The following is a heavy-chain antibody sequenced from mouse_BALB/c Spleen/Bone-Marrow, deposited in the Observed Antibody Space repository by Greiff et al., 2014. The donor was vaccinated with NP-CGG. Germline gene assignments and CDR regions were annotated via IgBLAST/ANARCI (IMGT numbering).Heavy chain of an antibody. CDR1: GFNIKDTY. V-gene: IGHV14-3*02. D-gene: IGHD1-1*01. J-gene: IGHJ2*01. Sequence: VQLQQPGAELVKPGASVKLSCTASGFNIKDTYMHWVKQRPEQGPEWIGRIDPANVNTKYDPKFQGKATITADTSSNTAYLQLSSLTSEDTAVYYCASYVYGYYFDYWGQGTTLTVSS. CDR3: ASYVYGYYFDY. CDR2: IDPANVNT.